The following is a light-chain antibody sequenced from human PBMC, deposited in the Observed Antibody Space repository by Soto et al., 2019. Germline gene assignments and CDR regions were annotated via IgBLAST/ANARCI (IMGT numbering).Light chain of an antibody. CDR2: WDS. J-gene: IGKJ2*01. V-gene: IGKV4-1*01. Sequence: DTVMTQSPDSLAVSLGERATINCKSSQSVLHHPNNHNYLAWYQQRPGQPPKLLISWDSDRDYGVPERFSGSGSGTDFTLTISSVQAEEVAVYYCQQFYNTPPYTFGQGTRLEIK. CDR3: QQFYNTPPYT. CDR1: QSVLHHPNNHNY.